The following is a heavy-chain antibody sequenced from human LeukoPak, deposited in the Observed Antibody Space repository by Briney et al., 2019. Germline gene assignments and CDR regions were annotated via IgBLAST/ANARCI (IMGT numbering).Heavy chain of an antibody. CDR2: IYHSGST. CDR1: GGSISSGGYY. Sequence: SETLSLTCTVSGGSISSGGYYWSWIRQPPGKGLEWIGYIYHSGSTYYNPSLKSRVTISVDRSKNQFSLKLSSVTAADTAVYYCARDVYAGTHWFDPWGQGTLVTVSS. V-gene: IGHV4-30-2*01. CDR3: ARDVYAGTHWFDP. J-gene: IGHJ5*02. D-gene: IGHD2-8*01.